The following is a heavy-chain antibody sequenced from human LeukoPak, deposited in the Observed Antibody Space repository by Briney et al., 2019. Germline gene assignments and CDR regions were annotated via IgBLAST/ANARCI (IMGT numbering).Heavy chain of an antibody. J-gene: IGHJ3*02. CDR2: ISGSGGST. CDR1: GFTFSSYA. Sequence: GGSLRLSCAASGFTFSSYAMSWVRQAPGKGLEWVSAISGSGGSTYYADSVKGRFTISRDNAKNSLYLQMNSLRAEDTAVYYCARLYSSSFGDAFDIWGQGTMVTVSS. V-gene: IGHV3-23*01. D-gene: IGHD6-6*01. CDR3: ARLYSSSFGDAFDI.